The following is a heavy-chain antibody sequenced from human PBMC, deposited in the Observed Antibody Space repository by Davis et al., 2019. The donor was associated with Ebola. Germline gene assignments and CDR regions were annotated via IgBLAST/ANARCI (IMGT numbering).Heavy chain of an antibody. CDR1: GGSFNDYY. Sequence: PSETLSLTCAVYGGSFNDYYWAWIRQSPGQGLEWLGEINHRGKARYNTALKGRVTMSIDTSKMQFSLRLTSVTAADTAVYYCASPHQIRGKDCFDYWDQGNLVVVSS. CDR3: ASPHQIRGKDCFDY. J-gene: IGHJ4*02. CDR2: INHRGKA. V-gene: IGHV4-34*01.